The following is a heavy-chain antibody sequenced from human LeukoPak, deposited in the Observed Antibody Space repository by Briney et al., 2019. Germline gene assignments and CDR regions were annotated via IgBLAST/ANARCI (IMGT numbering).Heavy chain of an antibody. V-gene: IGHV1-2*06. Sequence: ASVKVSCKASGYTFTGYYMHWVRQAPGQGLEWMGRINPNSGGTNYAQKFQGRVTITADESTSTAYMELSSLRSEDTAVYYCAREGGGNRGGDFDYWGQGTLVTVSS. J-gene: IGHJ4*02. CDR3: AREGGGNRGGDFDY. CDR1: GYTFTGYY. D-gene: IGHD4-23*01. CDR2: INPNSGGT.